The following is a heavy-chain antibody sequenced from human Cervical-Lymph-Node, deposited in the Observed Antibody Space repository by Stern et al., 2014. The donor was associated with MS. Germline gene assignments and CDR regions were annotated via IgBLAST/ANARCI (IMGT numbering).Heavy chain of an antibody. D-gene: IGHD6-13*01. Sequence: ESGPALVKPTQTLTLTCTFSGFSLSTSGMCVSWIRQPPGKALEWLARIDWDDDKYYSTSLKTRLTISKDTSKNQVVLIMTNMDPVDTATYYCARYIAGGGDFDYWGQGTLVTVSS. J-gene: IGHJ4*02. CDR1: GFSLSTSGMC. CDR3: ARYIAGGGDFDY. CDR2: IDWDDDK. V-gene: IGHV2-70*11.